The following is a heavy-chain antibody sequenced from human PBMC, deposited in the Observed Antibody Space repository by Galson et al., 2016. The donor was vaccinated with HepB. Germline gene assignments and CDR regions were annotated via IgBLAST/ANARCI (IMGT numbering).Heavy chain of an antibody. CDR1: GFTFSNCA. CDR3: VKDTSSWWGHLDH. J-gene: IGHJ4*02. Sequence: SLRLSCAASGFTFSNCALHWVRQAPGKGLEYVASISNDGENTDYADSVMGRFTISRDNSKNMLYFEMSSLRAEDTAVYFCVKDTSSWWGHLDHWGQGTLVAVSS. D-gene: IGHD6-13*01. V-gene: IGHV3-64D*06. CDR2: ISNDGENT.